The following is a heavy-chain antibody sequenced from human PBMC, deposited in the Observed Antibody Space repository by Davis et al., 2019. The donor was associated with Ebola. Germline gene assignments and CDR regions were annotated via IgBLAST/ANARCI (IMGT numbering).Heavy chain of an antibody. D-gene: IGHD6-19*01. J-gene: IGHJ4*02. CDR2: ISWNSGSI. CDR1: GFTFDDYA. Sequence: PGGSLRLSCAASGFTFDDYAMHWVRQAPGKGLEWVSGISWNSGSIGYADSVKGRFTISRDNAKNSLYLQMNSLRAEDTAVYYCARDHGIAVAGVFDYWGQGTLITVSS. V-gene: IGHV3-9*01. CDR3: ARDHGIAVAGVFDY.